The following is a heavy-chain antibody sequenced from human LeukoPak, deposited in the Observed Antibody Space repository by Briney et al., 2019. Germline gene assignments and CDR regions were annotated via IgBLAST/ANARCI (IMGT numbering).Heavy chain of an antibody. V-gene: IGHV4-34*01. CDR3: VRGNVKHYHSVADEYYYYMDV. D-gene: IGHD2/OR15-2a*01. CDR2: ISYSGTP. CDR1: GDSFSGFY. Sequence: SETLSLTCGVYGDSFSGFYWTWVRQAPGKGLEWIGEISYSGTPRYNPSLNSRITITLDTSKKQIFLNLSPVTAADTAVYYCVRGNVKHYHSVADEYYYYMDVWGKGTAVIVTS. J-gene: IGHJ6*03.